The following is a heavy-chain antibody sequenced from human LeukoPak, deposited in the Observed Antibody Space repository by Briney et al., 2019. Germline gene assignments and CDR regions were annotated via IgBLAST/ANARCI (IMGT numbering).Heavy chain of an antibody. Sequence: ASVKVSCKASGGTFSSYAISWVRQAPGQGLEWMGGIIPIFGTANYAQKFQGRVTITADKSTSTAYMELSSLRSEDTAVYYCATSLGRITMVRGVINNPFDYWGQGTLVTVSP. D-gene: IGHD3-10*01. CDR2: IIPIFGTA. V-gene: IGHV1-69*06. CDR1: GGTFSSYA. J-gene: IGHJ4*02. CDR3: ATSLGRITMVRGVINNPFDY.